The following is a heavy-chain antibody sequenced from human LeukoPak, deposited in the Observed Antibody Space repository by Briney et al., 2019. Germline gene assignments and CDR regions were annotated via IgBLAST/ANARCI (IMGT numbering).Heavy chain of an antibody. CDR1: GGSISSSSYY. J-gene: IGHJ4*02. CDR3: ARDLEVGAQDY. CDR2: IYHSGST. D-gene: IGHD1-26*01. Sequence: SETLSLTCTVSGGSISSSSYYWGWIRQPPGKGLEWIGSIYHSGSTYYNPSLKSRVTISVDTSKNQFSLKLSSVTAADTAVYYCARDLEVGAQDYWGQGTLVTVSS. V-gene: IGHV4-39*07.